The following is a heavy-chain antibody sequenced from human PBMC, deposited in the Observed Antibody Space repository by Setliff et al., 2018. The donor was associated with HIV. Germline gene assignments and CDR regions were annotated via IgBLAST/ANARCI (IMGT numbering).Heavy chain of an antibody. CDR3: ARDKFEQFVRGGGGLDI. V-gene: IGHV1-18*01. CDR2: ISAYNGNT. CDR1: GYTFTSYG. J-gene: IGHJ3*02. D-gene: IGHD6-6*01. Sequence: ASVKVSCKASGYTFTSYGISWVRQAPGQGLEWMGWISAYNGNTNYAQKLQGRVTMTTDTSTSTAYMELRSLRSDDTAVYYCARDKFEQFVRGGGGLDIWGQGTMVTVSS.